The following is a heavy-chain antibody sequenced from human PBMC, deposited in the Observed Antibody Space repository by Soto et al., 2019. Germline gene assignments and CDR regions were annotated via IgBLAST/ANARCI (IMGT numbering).Heavy chain of an antibody. J-gene: IGHJ4*02. Sequence: ASVKVSCNASGYTFTNYLIHWVRQAPGQGLEWLGWIHAGNGDTRYSPKFQGRVTITRDTSAGTAYMELRSLTSRDTAIFYCVTSDWAWWGQGTQVTVPQ. CDR1: GYTFTNYL. CDR3: VTSDWAW. CDR2: IHAGNGDT. D-gene: IGHD3-9*01. V-gene: IGHV1-3*01.